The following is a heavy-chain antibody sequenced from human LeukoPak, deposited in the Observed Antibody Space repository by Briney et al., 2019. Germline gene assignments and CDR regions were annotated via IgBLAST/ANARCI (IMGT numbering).Heavy chain of an antibody. CDR2: INHSGST. V-gene: IGHV4-34*01. J-gene: IGHJ4*02. CDR3: ARGRTWAFDY. D-gene: IGHD1/OR15-1a*01. Sequence: PSETLSLTCTVSGGSISSYYWSWIRQPPGKGLERIGEINHSGSTNYNPSLKSRVTISVDTSKNQFSLKLSSVTAADTAVYYCARGRTWAFDYWGQGTLVTVSS. CDR1: GGSISSYY.